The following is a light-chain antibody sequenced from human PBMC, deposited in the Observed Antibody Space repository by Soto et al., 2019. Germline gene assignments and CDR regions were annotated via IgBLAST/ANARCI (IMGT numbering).Light chain of an antibody. V-gene: IGKV1-39*01. Sequence: DIPMTQSPSSLSASVGDRVTITCRASQSISSYLNWYQQKPGKSPKLLIYDASSLQSGVPSRFSGSGSGTDFTLTISSLQPEDFATYYCQQSYSTPYTFGQGNKLEIK. CDR1: QSISSY. CDR3: QQSYSTPYT. J-gene: IGKJ2*01. CDR2: DAS.